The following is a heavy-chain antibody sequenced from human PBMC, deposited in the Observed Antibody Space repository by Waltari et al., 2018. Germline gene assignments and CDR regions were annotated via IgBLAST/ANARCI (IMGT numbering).Heavy chain of an antibody. V-gene: IGHV1-69*14. J-gene: IGHJ3*02. CDR1: GGTFSSYA. CDR2: IIPIFGTA. CDR3: ARDKHSHDYGDFPGAFDI. Sequence: QVQLVQSGAEVKKPGSSVKVSCKASGGTFSSYAIRWVRQAPGQGLEWMGGIIPIFGTANYAQKFQGRVTITADKSTSTAYMELSSLRSEDTAVYYCARDKHSHDYGDFPGAFDIWGQGTMVTVSS. D-gene: IGHD4-17*01.